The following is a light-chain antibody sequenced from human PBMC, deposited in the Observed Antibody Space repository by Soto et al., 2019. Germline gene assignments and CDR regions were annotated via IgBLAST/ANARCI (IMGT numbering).Light chain of an antibody. V-gene: IGLV8-61*01. CDR3: VLYMGSVPV. CDR2: RTN. J-gene: IGLJ2*01. Sequence: QTVVTQEPSFSVSPGGTVTLTCDLSSGSVSTKYYPSWYQQTPGQAPRTLIYRTNTRSSGVPDRFSGSILGNKAALTITGAQADDESDYYCVLYMGSVPVFGGGTKLTVL. CDR1: SGSVSTKYY.